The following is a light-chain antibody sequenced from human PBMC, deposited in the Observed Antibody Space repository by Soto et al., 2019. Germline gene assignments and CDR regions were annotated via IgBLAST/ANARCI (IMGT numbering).Light chain of an antibody. Sequence: DIVMTQSPDSLAVSLGERATINCKSSQSLLYSSNSKNYLAWYQRKSGQPPKLLIYWASTRESGVPDRFSGSGSGIDFTLTISSLQADDVAVYYCQQYLSIPRTCGQGTKVEIK. V-gene: IGKV4-1*01. CDR1: QSLLYSSNSKNY. CDR2: WAS. CDR3: QQYLSIPRT. J-gene: IGKJ1*01.